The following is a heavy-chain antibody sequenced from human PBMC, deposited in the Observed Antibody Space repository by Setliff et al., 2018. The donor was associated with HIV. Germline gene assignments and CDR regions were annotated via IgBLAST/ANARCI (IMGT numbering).Heavy chain of an antibody. CDR1: GGSLIGYY. CDR3: ARHRGRATPFDY. Sequence: SETLSLTCTVSGGSLIGYYWSWIRQSPGKGLEWIGSIYYTEITNYNPSLKSRVTISVDTSKNQFSLKLSSVTAADTAVYYCARHRGRATPFDYWGQGTLVTVSS. D-gene: IGHD3-16*01. CDR2: IYYTEIT. J-gene: IGHJ4*02. V-gene: IGHV4-59*08.